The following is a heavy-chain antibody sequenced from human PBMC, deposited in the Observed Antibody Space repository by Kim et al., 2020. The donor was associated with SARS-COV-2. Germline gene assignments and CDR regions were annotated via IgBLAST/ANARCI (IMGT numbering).Heavy chain of an antibody. CDR2: TT. D-gene: IGHD1-1*01. V-gene: IGHV4-59*01. Sequence: TTNYNPSLKSRVTISVDTSKSQFSLKLSSVTAADTAVYYCARELENAFDIWGQGTMVTVSS. J-gene: IGHJ3*02. CDR3: ARELENAFDI.